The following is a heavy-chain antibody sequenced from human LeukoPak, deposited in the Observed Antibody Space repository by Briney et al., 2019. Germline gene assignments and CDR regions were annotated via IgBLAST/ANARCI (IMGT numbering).Heavy chain of an antibody. CDR3: ARDLGYCSSTSCYTGWFDP. V-gene: IGHV3-21*01. Sequence: GSLRLSCAASGFTFRSYNMNWVRQVPGKGLEWVSSIRRSSSYIYYVDSVKGRFTISRDNAKNSLYLQMNGLRAEDTAVYYCARDLGYCSSTSCYTGWFDPWGQGTLVTVSS. D-gene: IGHD2-2*02. J-gene: IGHJ5*02. CDR2: IRRSSSYI. CDR1: GFTFRSYN.